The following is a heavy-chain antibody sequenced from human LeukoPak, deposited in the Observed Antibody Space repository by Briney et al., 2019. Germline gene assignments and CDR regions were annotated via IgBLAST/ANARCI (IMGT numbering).Heavy chain of an antibody. CDR2: INPNSGGT. Sequence: GASVKVSCKASGYTFTSYGISWVRQAPGQGLEWMGWINPNSGGTNYAQKFQGRVTMTRDTSISTAYMELSRLRSDDTAVYYCARGGITGTTVIWFDPWGQGTLVTVSS. D-gene: IGHD1-20*01. CDR1: GYTFTSYG. J-gene: IGHJ5*02. V-gene: IGHV1-2*02. CDR3: ARGGITGTTVIWFDP.